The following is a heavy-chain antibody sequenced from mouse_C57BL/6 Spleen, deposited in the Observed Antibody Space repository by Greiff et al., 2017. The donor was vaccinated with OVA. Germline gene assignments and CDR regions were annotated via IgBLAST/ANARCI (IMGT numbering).Heavy chain of an antibody. V-gene: IGHV1-42*01. D-gene: IGHD1-1*01. J-gene: IGHJ2*01. Sequence: VQLQQSGPELVKPGASVKISCKASGYSFTGYYMNWVKQSPEKSLEWIGEINPSTGGTTYNQKFKAKATLTVDKSSSTAYMQLKSLTSEDSAVYYCARTITTVPPYYFDYWGQGTTLTVSS. CDR3: ARTITTVPPYYFDY. CDR2: INPSTGGT. CDR1: GYSFTGYY.